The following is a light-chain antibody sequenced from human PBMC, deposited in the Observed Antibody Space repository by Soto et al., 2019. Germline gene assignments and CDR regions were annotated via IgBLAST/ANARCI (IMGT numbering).Light chain of an antibody. CDR3: QQYDGSLFT. CDR2: AAS. CDR1: QSLNGFL. V-gene: IGKV3-20*01. Sequence: DIVLTQSPDTLSLSPGERATLSCRASQSLNGFLLARYQQKPGQAPRPLISAASTRATGIPDRFSGSGSGTEFTLTISRLEPEDFAVDYCQQYDGSLFTFGPGTRIDIK. J-gene: IGKJ3*01.